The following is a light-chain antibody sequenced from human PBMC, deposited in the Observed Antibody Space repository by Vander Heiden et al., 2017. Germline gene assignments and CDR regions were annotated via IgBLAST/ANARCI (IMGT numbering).Light chain of an antibody. J-gene: IGKJ2*01. CDR1: QDISNY. Sequence: MTQSPSSLSASVGDRVTITCQAIQDISNYLNWYQQKPGKAPKLLSYDASNLETGVPSRFSGSGAGTDFTFTSSSLQHEDNSTYDWQKDDNLPYTFGQGTKLEIK. CDR2: DAS. V-gene: IGKV1-33*01. CDR3: QKDDNLPYT.